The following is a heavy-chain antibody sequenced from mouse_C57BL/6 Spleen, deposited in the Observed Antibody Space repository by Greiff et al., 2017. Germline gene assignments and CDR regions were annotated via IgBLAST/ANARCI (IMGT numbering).Heavy chain of an antibody. CDR3: ARGGLSPYFDY. D-gene: IGHD1-1*02. CDR1: GFTFSDYG. CDR2: ISSGSSTI. V-gene: IGHV5-17*01. Sequence: EVKLVESGGGLVKPGGSLKLSCAASGFTFSDYGMHWVRQAPEKGLEWVAYISSGSSTIYYADTVKGRFTISRDKAKNTLFLQMTSLRSEDTAMYYCARGGLSPYFDYWGQGTTLTVSS. J-gene: IGHJ2*01.